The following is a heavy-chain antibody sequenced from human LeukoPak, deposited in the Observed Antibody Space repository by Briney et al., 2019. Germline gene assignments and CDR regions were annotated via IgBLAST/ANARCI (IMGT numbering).Heavy chain of an antibody. CDR3: ARQSYYYYYMDV. Sequence: GGSLRLSCAASGFTFSSYSMNWVRQAPGKGLEWVSSISSSSSYVYYADSVKGRFTISRDNAKNSLYLQMNSLRAEDTAVYYCARQSYYYYYMDVWGKGTTVTVSS. CDR2: ISSSSSYV. J-gene: IGHJ6*03. CDR1: GFTFSSYS. V-gene: IGHV3-21*01.